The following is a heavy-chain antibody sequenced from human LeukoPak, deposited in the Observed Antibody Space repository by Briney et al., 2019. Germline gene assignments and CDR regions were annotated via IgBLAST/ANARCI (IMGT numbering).Heavy chain of an antibody. CDR3: ARGYIAAAYYYGMGV. CDR2: INAGNGNT. CDR1: GYTFTSYA. V-gene: IGHV1-3*01. D-gene: IGHD6-13*01. Sequence: ASVKVSCKASGYTFTSYAIHWVRQAPGQRLEWMGSINAGNGNTKYSQKFQGRVTVTRDTSASTAYMELSSLRSEDTAVYYCARGYIAAAYYYGMGVWGKGTTVTVSS. J-gene: IGHJ6*04.